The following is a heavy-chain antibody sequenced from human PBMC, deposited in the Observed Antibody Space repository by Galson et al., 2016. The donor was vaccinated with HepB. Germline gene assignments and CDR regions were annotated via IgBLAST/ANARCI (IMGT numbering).Heavy chain of an antibody. V-gene: IGHV4-59*01. J-gene: IGHJ4*02. CDR1: GGSISGNH. D-gene: IGHD2-8*01. Sequence: SETLSLTCTVSGGSISGNHWSWIRQPPGKGLEWIGYVYNSESTNYNPSLKSRVTISIDMSKSQFSLKLSSVTAADTAVYYCARGRDNMLYWGQGTLVTVSS. CDR2: VYNSEST. CDR3: ARGRDNMLY.